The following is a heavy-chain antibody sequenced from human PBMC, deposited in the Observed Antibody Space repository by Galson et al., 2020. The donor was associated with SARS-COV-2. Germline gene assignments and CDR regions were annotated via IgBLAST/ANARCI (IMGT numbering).Heavy chain of an antibody. CDR3: AREIVGASRGAFDI. J-gene: IGHJ3*02. V-gene: IGHV4-4*07. D-gene: IGHD1-26*01. CDR1: GGSISSYY. Sequence: SETLSLTCTVSGGSISSYYWSWIRQPAGKGLEWIGRIYTSGSTNYNPSLKSRVTMSVDTSKNQFSLKLSSVTAADTAVYYCAREIVGASRGAFDIWGQGTMVTVSS. CDR2: IYTSGST.